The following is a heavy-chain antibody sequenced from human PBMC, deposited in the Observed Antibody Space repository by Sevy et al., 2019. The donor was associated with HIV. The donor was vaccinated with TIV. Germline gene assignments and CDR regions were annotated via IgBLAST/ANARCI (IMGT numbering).Heavy chain of an antibody. Sequence: GGSLRLSCAASGFTVSSNDMSWVRQAPGKGLEWVSVIYSGGSTYYADSVKGRFTISRDNSKNTLYLQMNSLRAEDTAVYYCARIGYSSGWYDYYYYYMDVWGKGTTVTVSS. CDR1: GFTVSSND. D-gene: IGHD6-19*01. CDR3: ARIGYSSGWYDYYYYYMDV. V-gene: IGHV3-53*01. J-gene: IGHJ6*03. CDR2: IYSGGST.